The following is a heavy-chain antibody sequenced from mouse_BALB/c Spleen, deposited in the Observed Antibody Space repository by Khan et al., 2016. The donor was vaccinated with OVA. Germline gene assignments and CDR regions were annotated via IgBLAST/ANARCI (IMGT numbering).Heavy chain of an antibody. CDR2: ISTYYGDV. CDR1: GYTFTDFA. V-gene: IGHV1S137*01. D-gene: IGHD1-3*01. CDR3: VRWSGKSRFAY. Sequence: QVQLQQPGAELVRPGVSVRISCKGSGYTFTDFAMHWVKQSHAKSLEWLGVISTYYGDVDYNHKFRDKATMTVDKSSSTAYMELAGLTSEDSASYYCVRWSGKSRFAYWGQGTLVTVSA. J-gene: IGHJ3*01.